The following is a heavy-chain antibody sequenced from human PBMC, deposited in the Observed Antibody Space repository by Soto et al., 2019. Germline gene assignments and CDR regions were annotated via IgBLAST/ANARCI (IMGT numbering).Heavy chain of an antibody. CDR2: IYWDDDK. D-gene: IGHD6-13*01. V-gene: IGHV2-5*02. Sequence: QITLKESGPTLVIPTQTLTLTCTFSGFSRSTSGVGVGWIRQPPGKALEWLALIYWDDDKRYNPSLKTRLTITKDNSKNQVVLTMTNMDPVDPATYYWADRQEYRNSLSSGLFDPWGQGTLVTVSS. CDR3: ADRQEYRNSLSSGLFDP. J-gene: IGHJ5*02. CDR1: GFSRSTSGVG.